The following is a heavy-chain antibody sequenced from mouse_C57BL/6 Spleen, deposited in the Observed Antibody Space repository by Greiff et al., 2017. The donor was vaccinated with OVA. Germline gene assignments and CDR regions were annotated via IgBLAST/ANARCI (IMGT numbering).Heavy chain of an antibody. CDR2: IYPSDSET. CDR3: ARGDYYGSSAWYFDV. CDR1: GYTFTSYW. J-gene: IGHJ1*03. Sequence: QVQLQQPGAELVRPGSSVKLSCKASGYTFTSYWMDWVKQRPGQGLEWIGNIYPSDSETHYNQKFKDKATLTVDKSSSTAYMQLSSLTSEDSAVYYCARGDYYGSSAWYFDVWGTGTTVTVSS. V-gene: IGHV1-61*01. D-gene: IGHD1-1*01.